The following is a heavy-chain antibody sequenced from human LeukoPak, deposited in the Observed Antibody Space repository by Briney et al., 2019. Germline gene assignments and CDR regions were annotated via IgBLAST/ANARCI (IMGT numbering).Heavy chain of an antibody. J-gene: IGHJ3*02. CDR3: ARSGGYSYGPDDAFDI. CDR2: MNPNSGNT. CDR1: GYTFTSYD. V-gene: IGHV1-8*01. D-gene: IGHD5-18*01. Sequence: GASVKVSCKAPGYTFTSYDINWVRQATGQGLEWMGWMNPNSGNTGYAQKFQGRVTMTRNTSISTAYMELSSLRSEDTAVYYCARSGGYSYGPDDAFDIWGQGTMVTVSS.